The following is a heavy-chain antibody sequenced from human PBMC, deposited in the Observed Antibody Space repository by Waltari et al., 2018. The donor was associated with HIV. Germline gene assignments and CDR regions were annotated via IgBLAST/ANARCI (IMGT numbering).Heavy chain of an antibody. CDR1: AYTFTSYD. V-gene: IGHV1-8*01. CDR2: MNPNSGNT. Sequence: QVQLVQSGAAVKKPGASVKGSCKASAYTFTSYDYHWVRQATGQGLEWMGWMNPNSGNTGYAQKFQGRVTMTRNTSISTAYMELSSLRSEDTAVYYCARFSPMVDYWGQGTLVTVSS. CDR3: ARFSPMVDY. J-gene: IGHJ4*02. D-gene: IGHD3-10*01.